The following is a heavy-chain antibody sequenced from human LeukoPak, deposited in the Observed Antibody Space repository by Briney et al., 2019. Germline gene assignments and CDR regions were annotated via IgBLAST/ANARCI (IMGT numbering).Heavy chain of an antibody. CDR3: AKDERNWNYNLASQTYD. Sequence: GGSLRLSCAASGFTFSDYYMSWIRQAPGKGLEWVSYINNSGSTIYYADSVKGRFTISRDNSKNTLYLQMSSLRAEDTAVYYCAKDERNWNYNLASQTYDWGQGTLVTVSS. D-gene: IGHD1-7*01. J-gene: IGHJ4*02. V-gene: IGHV3-11*01. CDR1: GFTFSDYY. CDR2: INNSGSTI.